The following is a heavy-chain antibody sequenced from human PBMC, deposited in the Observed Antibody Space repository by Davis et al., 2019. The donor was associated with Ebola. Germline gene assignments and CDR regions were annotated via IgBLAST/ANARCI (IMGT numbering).Heavy chain of an antibody. D-gene: IGHD2-15*01. CDR2: ISYDGRSF. J-gene: IGHJ3*01. CDR3: ARDNPHCSGDPCYSDDAFDV. V-gene: IGHV3-30*03. CDR1: GFTFSHYG. Sequence: GESLKISCLGSGFTFSHYGIHWVRQVPGKGLEWLAVISYDGRSFFYRDSVKGRFTMSRDNSINTVYLQMSGLRTEDTAVYYCARDNPHCSGDPCYSDDAFDVWGQGTLVTVSA.